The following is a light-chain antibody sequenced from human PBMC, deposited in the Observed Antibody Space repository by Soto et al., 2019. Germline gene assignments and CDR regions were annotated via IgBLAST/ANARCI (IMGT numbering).Light chain of an antibody. CDR3: SSYTTISTVV. Sequence: QSVLTQPASVSGSPGQSITISCTGTSSDIGDYNYVSWYQQHPGKAPQLMIYDVSNRPSGLSNRFSGSKSGNTASLTISGLQAEDAADYYCSSYTTISTVVFGGGTKLTVL. CDR2: DVS. CDR1: SSDIGDYNY. J-gene: IGLJ2*01. V-gene: IGLV2-14*03.